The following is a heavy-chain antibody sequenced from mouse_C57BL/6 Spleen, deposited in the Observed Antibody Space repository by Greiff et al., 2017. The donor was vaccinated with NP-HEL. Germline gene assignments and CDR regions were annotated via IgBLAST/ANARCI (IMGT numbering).Heavy chain of an antibody. D-gene: IGHD4-1*02. CDR3: ASPTGTLAY. CDR2: IYPGDGDT. V-gene: IGHV1-82*01. J-gene: IGHJ3*01. Sequence: VQGVESGPELVKPGASVKISCKASGYAFSSSWMNWVKQRPGKGLEWIGRIYPGDGDTNYNGKFKGKATLTADKSSSTAYMQLSSLTSEDSAVYFCASPTGTLAYWGQGTLVTVSA. CDR1: GYAFSSSW.